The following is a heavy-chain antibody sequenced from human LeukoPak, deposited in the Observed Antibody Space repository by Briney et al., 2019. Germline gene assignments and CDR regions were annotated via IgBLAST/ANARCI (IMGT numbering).Heavy chain of an antibody. CDR3: ARDLSGWYVY. CDR1: GGSFSGYY. D-gene: IGHD6-19*01. J-gene: IGHJ4*02. V-gene: IGHV4-34*01. CDR2: INHSGST. Sequence: PSETLSLTCAVYGGSFSGYYWSWTRQPPGKGLEWIGEINHSGSTNYNPSLKSRVTISVDTSKNQFSLKLSSVTAADTAVYYCARDLSGWYVYWGQGTLVTVSS.